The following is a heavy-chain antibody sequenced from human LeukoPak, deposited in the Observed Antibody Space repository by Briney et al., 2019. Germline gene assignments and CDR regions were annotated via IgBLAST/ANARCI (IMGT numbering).Heavy chain of an antibody. V-gene: IGHV3-30*03. J-gene: IGHJ4*02. Sequence: PGRSLRLSCAASGFTFSSYGMHWVRQAPGKGLEWVAVISYDGSNKYYADSVKGQFTISRDNSKNTLYLQMNSLRAEDTAVYHCAREEGYCSGGSCYRLFDYWGQGTLVTVSS. CDR3: AREEGYCSGGSCYRLFDY. CDR1: GFTFSSYG. CDR2: ISYDGSNK. D-gene: IGHD2-15*01.